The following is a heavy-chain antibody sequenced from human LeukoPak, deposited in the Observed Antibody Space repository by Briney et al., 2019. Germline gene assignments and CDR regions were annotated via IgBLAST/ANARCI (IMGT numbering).Heavy chain of an antibody. CDR2: INHSGST. CDR3: ARSLYGDYRTKFDY. Sequence: PSETLSLTCAVYGGSFTGYHWSWIRQPPGKGLEWIGEINHSGSTNYNPSLKSRVTISVDTSKNQFSLKLSSVTAADTAVYYCARSLYGDYRTKFDYWGQGTLVTVSS. V-gene: IGHV4-34*01. CDR1: GGSFTGYH. J-gene: IGHJ4*02. D-gene: IGHD4-17*01.